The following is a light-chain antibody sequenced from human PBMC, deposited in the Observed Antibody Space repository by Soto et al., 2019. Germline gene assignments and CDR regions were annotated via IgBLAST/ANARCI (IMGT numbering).Light chain of an antibody. J-gene: IGKJ1*01. CDR2: AAS. Sequence: DIQMTQSPSSLSASGGDRVTITCRASQNINNYLNWYQQKPGKAPKLMIYAASTLQRGVPSRFSGSGSGTDFTLTISSLQPEDFATYYCQQSYSSPRTFGQGTKVDIK. CDR1: QNINNY. CDR3: QQSYSSPRT. V-gene: IGKV1-39*01.